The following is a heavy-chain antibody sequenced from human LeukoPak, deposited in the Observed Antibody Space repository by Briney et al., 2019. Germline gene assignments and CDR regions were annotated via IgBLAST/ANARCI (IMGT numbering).Heavy chain of an antibody. V-gene: IGHV4-30-4*01. CDR1: GGSISSGDYY. CDR2: IYYSGST. Sequence: QTSQTLSLTCTVSGGSISSGDYYWSWIRQPPGKGLEWIGYIYYSGSTYYYPSLKSRVTISVDTSKNQFSLKLSSVTAADTAVYYCARDGWFGELFWFDPWGQGTLVTVSS. J-gene: IGHJ5*02. CDR3: ARDGWFGELFWFDP. D-gene: IGHD3-10*01.